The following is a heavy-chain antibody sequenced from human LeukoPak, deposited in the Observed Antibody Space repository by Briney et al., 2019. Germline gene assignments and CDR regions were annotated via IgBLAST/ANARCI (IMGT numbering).Heavy chain of an antibody. J-gene: IGHJ6*02. V-gene: IGHV3-21*01. Sequence: PGGSLRLSCAASGFPFSIYGMNWVRQAPGKGLEWVSSISSSSSYIYYADSVKGRFTISGDNAKNSLYLQMNSLRAEDTAVYYCARVVGQQLVRYYYYYGMDVWGQGTTVTVSS. D-gene: IGHD6-13*01. CDR2: ISSSSSYI. CDR3: ARVVGQQLVRYYYYYGMDV. CDR1: GFPFSIYG.